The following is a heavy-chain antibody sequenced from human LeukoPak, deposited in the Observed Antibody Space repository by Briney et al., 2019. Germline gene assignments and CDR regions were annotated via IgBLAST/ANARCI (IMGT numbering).Heavy chain of an antibody. CDR2: INQAGSDK. J-gene: IGHJ4*02. Sequence: PGGSLRLSCAVSGFTFTTYWMNWVRQAPGKGLEWVANINQAGSDKYYVDSVKGRFTISRDNAKNSLYLQMNNLRVEDTAVYYCGRGDPDYWGQGTLVTVSS. CDR3: GRGDPDY. V-gene: IGHV3-7*01. CDR1: GFTFTTYW.